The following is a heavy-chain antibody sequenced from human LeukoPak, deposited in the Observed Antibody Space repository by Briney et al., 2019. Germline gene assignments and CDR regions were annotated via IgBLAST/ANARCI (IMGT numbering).Heavy chain of an antibody. Sequence: PGGSLRLSCAASGFTSSSYWMSWVRQAPGKGLEWVANIKQDGSEKYYVDSVKGRFTISRDNAKNSLYLQMNSLRAEDTAVYYCEAWIAAITPPKYYFGYWGQGTLVTVSS. CDR2: IKQDGSEK. CDR1: GFTSSSYW. D-gene: IGHD2-15*01. V-gene: IGHV3-7*03. J-gene: IGHJ4*02. CDR3: EAWIAAITPPKYYFGY.